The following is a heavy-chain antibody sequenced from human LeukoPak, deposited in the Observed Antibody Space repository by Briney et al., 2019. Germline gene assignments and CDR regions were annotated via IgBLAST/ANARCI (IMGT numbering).Heavy chain of an antibody. CDR3: ARTAARRFDY. V-gene: IGHV1-46*01. Sequence: SVKVSCKASGGTFSSYAISWVRQAPGQGLEWMGIINPTGGSTTYAQKFQGRVTMTRDTSTSTVYMELSSLRSDDTAVYYCARTAARRFDYWGQGTLVTVSS. CDR2: INPTGGST. D-gene: IGHD6-6*01. J-gene: IGHJ4*02. CDR1: GGTFSSYA.